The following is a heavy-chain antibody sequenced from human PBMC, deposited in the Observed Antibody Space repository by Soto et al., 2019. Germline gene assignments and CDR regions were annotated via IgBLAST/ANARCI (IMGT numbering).Heavy chain of an antibody. CDR3: ARHIVGYCSGGSCYSHDGMDV. J-gene: IGHJ6*02. Sequence: GESRKISCKGSGYSFTSYWIGWVRQIPSIGLEXMGIIYPGDSDTRYSPSFQGQVTISADKSISTAYLQWSSLKASDTAMYYCARHIVGYCSGGSCYSHDGMDVWGQGTTVTVS. D-gene: IGHD2-15*01. CDR1: GYSFTSYW. V-gene: IGHV5-51*01. CDR2: IYPGDSDT.